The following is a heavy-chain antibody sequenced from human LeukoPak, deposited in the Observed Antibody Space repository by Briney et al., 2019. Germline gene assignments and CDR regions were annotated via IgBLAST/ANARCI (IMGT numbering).Heavy chain of an antibody. J-gene: IGHJ4*02. CDR3: AREARYCSSSSCDYFDY. CDR1: GFIFSNYW. V-gene: IGHV3-74*01. Sequence: GGSLRLSCAGSGFIFSNYWMHWVRQAPGKGLMWVSRIKTDGTTTYYADSVRGRFTVSRDNAKNSLYLQMNSLRAEDTAVYYCAREARYCSSSSCDYFDYWGQGTLVTVS. D-gene: IGHD2-2*01. CDR2: IKTDGTTT.